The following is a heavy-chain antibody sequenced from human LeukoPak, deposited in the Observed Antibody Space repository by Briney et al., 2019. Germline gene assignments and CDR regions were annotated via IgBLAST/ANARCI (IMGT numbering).Heavy chain of an antibody. CDR1: GFTFSSYW. V-gene: IGHV3-7*05. CDR3: ARGYDFWSGRDGMDV. CDR2: IKQDGSEK. D-gene: IGHD3-3*01. Sequence: PGGSLRLSCAASGFTFSSYWMSWVRQAPGKGLEWVANIKQDGSEKYYVVSVKGRFTISRDNAKNSLYLQMNSLRAEDTAVYYCARGYDFWSGRDGMDVWGQGTTVTVSS. J-gene: IGHJ6*02.